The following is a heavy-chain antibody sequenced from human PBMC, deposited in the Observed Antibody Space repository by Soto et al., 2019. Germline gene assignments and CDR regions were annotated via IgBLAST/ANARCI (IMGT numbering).Heavy chain of an antibody. V-gene: IGHV3-30*18. D-gene: IGHD5-18*01. Sequence: PGGSLRLSCAASGFTFSSYGMPWVRQAPGKGLEWVAVISYDGSNKYYADSVKGRFTISRDNSKNTLYLQMNSLRAEDTAVYYCAKDDLGSYGLDYWGQGT. CDR2: ISYDGSNK. J-gene: IGHJ4*02. CDR1: GFTFSSYG. CDR3: AKDDLGSYGLDY.